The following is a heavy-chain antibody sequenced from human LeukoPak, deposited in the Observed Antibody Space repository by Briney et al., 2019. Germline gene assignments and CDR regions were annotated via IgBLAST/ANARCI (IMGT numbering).Heavy chain of an antibody. J-gene: IGHJ4*02. Sequence: PGGSLRLSCAASGFTFSSYSMNWVRQAPGKGLEWVSYISSSSSTIYYADSVKGRFTISRDNSRNTLYLRMNTLRAEDTAVYYCAKDRRDYYDSSTLGWGQGTLVTVSS. D-gene: IGHD3-22*01. CDR2: ISSSSSTI. V-gene: IGHV3-48*01. CDR3: AKDRRDYYDSSTLG. CDR1: GFTFSSYS.